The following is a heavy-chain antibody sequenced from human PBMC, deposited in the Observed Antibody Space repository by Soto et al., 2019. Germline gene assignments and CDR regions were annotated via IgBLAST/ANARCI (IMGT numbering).Heavy chain of an antibody. CDR1: GFTFSSYG. V-gene: IGHV3-30*18. D-gene: IGHD4-17*01. J-gene: IGHJ4*02. CDR2: ISYDGSNK. Sequence: QVQLVESGGGVVQPGRSLRLSCAASGFTFSSYGMHWVRQAPGKGLEWLEVISYDGSNKYYADSVKGRFTISRDNSKNTLYMQMNSLRAEDTAVYYWAKVLGYTVTTAFDCWGQGTLVTVSS. CDR3: AKVLGYTVTTAFDC.